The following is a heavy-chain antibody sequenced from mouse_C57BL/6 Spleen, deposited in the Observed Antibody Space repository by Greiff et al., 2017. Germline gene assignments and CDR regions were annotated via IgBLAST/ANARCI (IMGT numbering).Heavy chain of an antibody. Sequence: QVQLQQPGAELVMPGASVKLSCKASGYTFTSYWMHWVKQRPGQGLEWIGEIDPSDSYTNYNQKFKGKSTLTVDKSSSTAYMQLSSLTSEDSAVYYCARCGTTVEDWFAYLGQGTLVTVSA. V-gene: IGHV1-69*01. CDR3: ARCGTTVEDWFAY. CDR1: GYTFTSYW. D-gene: IGHD1-1*01. CDR2: IDPSDSYT. J-gene: IGHJ3*01.